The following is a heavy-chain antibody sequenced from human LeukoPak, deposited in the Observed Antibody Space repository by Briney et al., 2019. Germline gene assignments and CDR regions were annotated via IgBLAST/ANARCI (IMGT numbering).Heavy chain of an antibody. CDR2: IYTSGST. Sequence: SETLSLTCTVSGVSISTYYWSWIRQPAGKGLEWIGRIYTSGSTNYNPALKSRVTMSVDKSKNQFYLKLSSVTAADTAVYYCARGVTIFGVVITFFDYWGQGTLVTVSS. J-gene: IGHJ4*02. CDR3: ARGVTIFGVVITFFDY. CDR1: GVSISTYY. V-gene: IGHV4-4*07. D-gene: IGHD3-3*01.